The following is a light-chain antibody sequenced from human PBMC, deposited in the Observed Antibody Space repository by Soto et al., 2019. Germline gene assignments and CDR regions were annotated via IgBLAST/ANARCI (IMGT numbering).Light chain of an antibody. CDR1: SGHSSYI. CDR2: LEGSGSY. Sequence: QLVLTQSSSASASLGSSVKLTCTLSSGHSSYIIAWHQQQPGKAPRYLMKLEGSGSYNKGSGVPDRFSGSSSGADRCLTISNLQSEDEADYYCETWDSYTRVFGTGTQLTVL. J-gene: IGLJ1*01. CDR3: ETWDSYTRV. V-gene: IGLV4-60*03.